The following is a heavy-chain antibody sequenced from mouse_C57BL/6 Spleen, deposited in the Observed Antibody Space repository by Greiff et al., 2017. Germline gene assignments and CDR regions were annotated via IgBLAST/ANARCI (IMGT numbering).Heavy chain of an antibody. CDR1: GFSLSTVGMG. CDR3: ARTQLGQAMDY. Sequence: QVTLKVSGPGILQPSQTLSLTCSFTGFSLSTVGMGVGWIRQPSGKRLEWLAHIWWDDDKYYNPALKRRLTISKDTSQNQVFLKIANVDTADTATYYCARTQLGQAMDYWGQGTSVTVSS. CDR2: IWWDDDK. D-gene: IGHD4-1*02. V-gene: IGHV8-8*01. J-gene: IGHJ4*01.